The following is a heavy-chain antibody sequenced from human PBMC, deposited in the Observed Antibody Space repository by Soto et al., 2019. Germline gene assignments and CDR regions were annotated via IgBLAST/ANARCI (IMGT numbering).Heavy chain of an antibody. Sequence: GGSLRISCEASGFNFSSYAMSWVRQAPGKGLEWVSAISGSGGSTYYADSVKGRFTISRDNSKNTLYLQMNSLRAEDTAVYYCAKDSFGDIVVVPAAPFDYWGQGTLVTVSS. CDR3: AKDSFGDIVVVPAAPFDY. V-gene: IGHV3-23*01. CDR1: GFNFSSYA. CDR2: ISGSGGST. J-gene: IGHJ4*02. D-gene: IGHD2-2*01.